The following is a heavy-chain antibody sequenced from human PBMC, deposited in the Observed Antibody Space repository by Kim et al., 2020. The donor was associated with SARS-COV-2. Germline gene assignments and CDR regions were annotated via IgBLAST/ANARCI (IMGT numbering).Heavy chain of an antibody. V-gene: IGHV3-9*01. CDR1: GFTFDDYA. D-gene: IGHD3-3*01. Sequence: GGSLRLSCAASGFTFDDYAMHWVRQAPGKGLEWVSGISWNSGSIGYADSVKGRFTISRDNAKNSLYLQMNSLRAEDTALYYCAKDKGVTIPHYYFDYWGQGTLVTVSS. CDR2: ISWNSGSI. CDR3: AKDKGVTIPHYYFDY. J-gene: IGHJ4*02.